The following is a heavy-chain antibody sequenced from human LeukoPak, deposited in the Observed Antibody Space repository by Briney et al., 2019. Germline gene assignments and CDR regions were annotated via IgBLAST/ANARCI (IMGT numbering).Heavy chain of an antibody. J-gene: IGHJ4*02. CDR1: GGSISSSSYY. V-gene: IGHV4-39*07. D-gene: IGHD6-19*01. Sequence: SETLSLTCTVSGGSISSSSYYWGWLRQPPGKGLEWIGSIYYSGSTNYNPSLKSRVTMSVDTSKNQFSLKLSSVTAADTAVYYCARDPVAGTGDNFDYWGQGTLVTVSS. CDR3: ARDPVAGTGDNFDY. CDR2: IYYSGST.